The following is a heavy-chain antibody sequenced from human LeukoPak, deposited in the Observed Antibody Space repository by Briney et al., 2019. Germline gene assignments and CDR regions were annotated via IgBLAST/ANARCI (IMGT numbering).Heavy chain of an antibody. CDR1: GFTFSSYA. CDR3: ARDAEVYDSSGYYLCYYGMDV. J-gene: IGHJ6*02. Sequence: GGSLRLSCAASGFTFSSYAMHWVRQAPGKGLEWVAVISYDGSNKYYADSVKGRFTISRDNSKNTLYLQMNSLRAEDTAVYYCARDAEVYDSSGYYLCYYGMDVWGQGTTVTVSS. V-gene: IGHV3-30*04. CDR2: ISYDGSNK. D-gene: IGHD3-22*01.